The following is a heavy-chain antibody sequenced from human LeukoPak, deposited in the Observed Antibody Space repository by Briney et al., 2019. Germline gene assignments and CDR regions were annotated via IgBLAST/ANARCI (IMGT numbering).Heavy chain of an antibody. V-gene: IGHV3-21*04. CDR1: GFTFSSYS. CDR3: AKDQLSDLTYYYCAMDV. J-gene: IGHJ6*02. D-gene: IGHD1-1*01. CDR2: ISSSSSYI. Sequence: PGGSLRLSCAASGFTFSSYSMNWVRQAPGKGLEWVSSISSSSSYIYYADSVKGRFTISRDNSKNTLYLQMNSLRAEDTAVYYCAKDQLSDLTYYYCAMDVWGQGTTVTVSS.